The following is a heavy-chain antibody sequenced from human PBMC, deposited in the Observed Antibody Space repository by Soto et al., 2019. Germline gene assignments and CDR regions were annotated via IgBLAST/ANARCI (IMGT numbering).Heavy chain of an antibody. J-gene: IGHJ6*02. CDR3: ARHHTDIVVVPAAIEGGYYYYGMDA. Sequence: PSETLSLTCAVYGGSFSGYYWSWIRQPPGKGLEWIGEINHSGSTNYNPSLKSRVTISVDTSKNQFSLKLSSVTAADTAVYYRARHHTDIVVVPAAIEGGYYYYGMDAWRQGTTVTVSS. V-gene: IGHV4-34*01. CDR1: GGSFSGYY. D-gene: IGHD2-2*02. CDR2: INHSGST.